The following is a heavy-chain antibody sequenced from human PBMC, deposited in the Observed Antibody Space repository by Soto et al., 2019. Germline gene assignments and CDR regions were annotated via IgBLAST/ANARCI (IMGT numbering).Heavy chain of an antibody. CDR2: INSDGSST. J-gene: IGHJ6*02. CDR3: AREGSSFLAGYYYGMDV. V-gene: IGHV3-74*01. Sequence: EVQLVESGGGLVQPGGSLRLSCAASGFTFSSYWMHWVRQAPGKGLVWVSRINSDGSSTSYADSVKGRFTISRDNAKNTLYLQMNSLRAEDTAVYYYAREGSSFLAGYYYGMDVWGQGTTVTVSS. CDR1: GFTFSSYW. D-gene: IGHD1-26*01.